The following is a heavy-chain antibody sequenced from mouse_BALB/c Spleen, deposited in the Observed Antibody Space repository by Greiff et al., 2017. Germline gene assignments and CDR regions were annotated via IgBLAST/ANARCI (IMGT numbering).Heavy chain of an antibody. CDR2: IDPENGDT. CDR1: GFNIKDYY. J-gene: IGHJ2*01. V-gene: IGHV14-4*02. CDR3: NAGGTTVEGFDY. Sequence: VQLQQSGAELVRSGASVKLSCTASGFNIKDYYMHWVKQRPEQGLEWIGWIDPENGDTEYAPKFQGKATMTADTSSNTAYLQLSSLTSEDTAVYYCNAGGTTVEGFDYWGQGTTLTVSS. D-gene: IGHD1-1*01.